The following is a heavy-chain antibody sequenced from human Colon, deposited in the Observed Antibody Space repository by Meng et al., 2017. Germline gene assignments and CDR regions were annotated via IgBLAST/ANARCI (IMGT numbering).Heavy chain of an antibody. CDR1: GGSVSSGSYY. V-gene: IGHV4-61*01. Sequence: VQLHESGPGLVRPSATLSLTCTGSGGSVSSGSYYWSWIRQPPGKGLEWIGYIYYTGSTNYNPSLKSRVTISVDTSKNQFSLKLSSVTAADTAVYYCARGPLDYWGQGTLVTVSS. CDR3: ARGPLDY. CDR2: IYYTGST. J-gene: IGHJ4*02.